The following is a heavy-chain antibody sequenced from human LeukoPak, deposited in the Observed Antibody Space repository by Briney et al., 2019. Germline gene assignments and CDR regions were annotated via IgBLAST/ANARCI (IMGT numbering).Heavy chain of an antibody. J-gene: IGHJ4*02. CDR2: MYSGGNT. CDR3: ARGIGSTVFFDH. Sequence: QPGGSLRLSCAASGITVSSNYMSWXRQAPXXGLEWVSVMYSGGNTYYADSVKGRFTISRDKSKNTLYLQMNSLRAEDTAVYYCARGIGSTVFFDHWGQGTLVTVSS. V-gene: IGHV3-53*01. D-gene: IGHD4-11*01. CDR1: GITVSSNY.